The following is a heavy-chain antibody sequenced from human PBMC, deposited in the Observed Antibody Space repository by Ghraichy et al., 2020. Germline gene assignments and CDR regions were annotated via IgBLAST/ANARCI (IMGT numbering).Heavy chain of an antibody. J-gene: IGHJ1*01. CDR2: IRSKAYGGTT. CDR1: GFTFGDYG. CDR3: SRAVPGNVWAEYFQH. D-gene: IGHD6-19*01. Sequence: GESLNISCTASGFTFGDYGMSWVRQAPGKGLEWVGYIRSKAYGGTTEYAASVKGRFTISRDDSESIAYLQMNSLKTEDTAVYYCSRAVPGNVWAEYFQHWGQGTLVTVSS. V-gene: IGHV3-49*04.